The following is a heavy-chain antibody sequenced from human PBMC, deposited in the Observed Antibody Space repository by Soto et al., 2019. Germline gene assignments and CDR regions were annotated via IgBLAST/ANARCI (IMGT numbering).Heavy chain of an antibody. V-gene: IGHV1-69*01. CDR1: GGTFSSYA. J-gene: IGHJ5*02. CDR3: ARKKRDGLAVFCFDP. Sequence: QVQLVQSGAEVKKPGSSVKVSCKASGGTFSSYAISWVRQAPGQGLEWMGGIIPIFGTANYAQKFQGRVTIPPDESMSTAYMELSSLRSEDTAVYYCARKKRDGLAVFCFDPWGQGTLVTVSS. CDR2: IIPIFGTA. D-gene: IGHD6-19*01.